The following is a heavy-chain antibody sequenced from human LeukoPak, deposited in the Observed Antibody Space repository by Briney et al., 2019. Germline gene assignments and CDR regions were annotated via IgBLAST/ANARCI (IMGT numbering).Heavy chain of an antibody. V-gene: IGHV4-30-4*01. CDR3: ARAPVGYDFWSGYPPYYYYGMDV. CDR2: IYYSGST. J-gene: IGHJ6*02. D-gene: IGHD3-3*01. Sequence: SQTLSLTCTVSGGSIGSGDYYWSWIRQPPGKGLEWIGYIYYSGSTYYNPSLKSRVTISVDTSKNQFSLKLSSVTAADTAVYYCARAPVGYDFWSGYPPYYYYGMDVWGQGTTVTVSS. CDR1: GGSIGSGDYY.